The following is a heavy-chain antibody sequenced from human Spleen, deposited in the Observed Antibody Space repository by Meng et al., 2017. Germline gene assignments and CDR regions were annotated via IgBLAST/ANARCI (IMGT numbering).Heavy chain of an antibody. D-gene: IGHD3-10*01. CDR1: GGSISSGGYY. CDR3: ARASYGSGSPLGESWFDP. Sequence: QVQLQESGPGLAKPSQTLSLTCTVSGGSISSGGYYWSWIRQHPGKGLEWIGYIHYSGSTYYNPSLKSRVTISVDTSKNQFSLRLSSGTAADTAVYYCARASYGSGSPLGESWFDPWGQGTLVTVSS. CDR2: IHYSGST. V-gene: IGHV4-31*03. J-gene: IGHJ5*02.